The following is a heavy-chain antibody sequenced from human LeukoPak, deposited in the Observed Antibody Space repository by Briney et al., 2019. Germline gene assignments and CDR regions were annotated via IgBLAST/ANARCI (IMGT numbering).Heavy chain of an antibody. CDR1: GFTFSSYA. CDR2: ITGSGGST. Sequence: PGGSLRLSCVASGFTFSSYAMSWVRQAPGKGLDWVSSITGSGGSTYYADSVKGRFTISRDNSKNTLFLQMTSLRAEDTAVYHCAKVYSIDAYNYPFDYWGQGTLVTVSS. CDR3: AKVYSIDAYNYPFDY. V-gene: IGHV3-23*01. J-gene: IGHJ4*02. D-gene: IGHD5-24*01.